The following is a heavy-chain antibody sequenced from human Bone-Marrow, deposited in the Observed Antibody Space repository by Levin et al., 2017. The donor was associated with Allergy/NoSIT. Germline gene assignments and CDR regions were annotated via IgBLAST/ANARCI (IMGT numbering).Heavy chain of an antibody. Sequence: GGSLRLSCTVSGFTFTSHAFHWVRQAPGKGLEDVAVISHDGSTQDYAGSVKGRFIISREDSKNTLYLQMDSLRREDTAVYYCVRAGWDLPGNFDYWGQGTLVAVSS. CDR3: VRAGWDLPGNFDY. CDR2: ISHDGSTQ. J-gene: IGHJ4*02. V-gene: IGHV3-30*04. D-gene: IGHD1-26*01. CDR1: GFTFTSHA.